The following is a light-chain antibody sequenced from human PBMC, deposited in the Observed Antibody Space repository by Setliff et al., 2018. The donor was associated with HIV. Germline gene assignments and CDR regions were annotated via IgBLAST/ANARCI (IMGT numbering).Light chain of an antibody. CDR2: EVS. Sequence: QSVLTQPASVSGSPGQSITISCNGTSSDVGGYDLVSWYQQHPGKVPKIMIYEVSNRPSGVSNGFSGSKSGNTASLTISGLQAEDEADYYCGSYTDSRIVVFGGGTNVTVL. J-gene: IGLJ2*01. CDR3: GSYTDSRIVV. V-gene: IGLV2-14*01. CDR1: SSDVGGYDL.